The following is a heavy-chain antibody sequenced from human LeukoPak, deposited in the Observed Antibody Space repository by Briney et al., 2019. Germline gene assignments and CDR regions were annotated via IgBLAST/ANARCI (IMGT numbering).Heavy chain of an antibody. V-gene: IGHV3-21*01. J-gene: IGHJ4*02. D-gene: IGHD3-10*01. CDR2: ITSNNIYI. CDR3: ARDYYGSGSFYLY. CDR1: GFTFSTYS. Sequence: GGSLRLSCAASGFTFSTYSMNWVRQAPGKGLEWVLSITSNNIYIYYADSVKGRFTIPRDNAKNSLYLQMNSLKAEDTAVYYCARDYYGSGSFYLYWGQGTLVTVSS.